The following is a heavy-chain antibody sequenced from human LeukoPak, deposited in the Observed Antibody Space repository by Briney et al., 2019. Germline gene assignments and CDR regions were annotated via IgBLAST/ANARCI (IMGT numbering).Heavy chain of an antibody. CDR2: ISYDGSNK. CDR3: ARSYYYDSSGYFYYYGMDV. V-gene: IGHV3-30*04. CDR1: GFTFSSYA. J-gene: IGHJ6*02. Sequence: GGSLRLSCAASGFTFSSYAMHWVRQAPGKGLEWVAVISYDGSNKYYADSVKGRFTISRDNSKNTLYLQMNSLRAEDTAVYYCARSYYYDSSGYFYYYGMDVWGQGTTVTVSS. D-gene: IGHD3-22*01.